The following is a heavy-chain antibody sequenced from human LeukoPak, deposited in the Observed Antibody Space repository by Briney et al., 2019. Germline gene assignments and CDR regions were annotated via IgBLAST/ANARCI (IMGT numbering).Heavy chain of an antibody. D-gene: IGHD2-8*02. J-gene: IGHJ3*02. V-gene: IGHV1-2*02. Sequence: ASVKVSCKASGYTFTGYYIHWVRQAPGQGLEWMGWIKPNSGGTNYAQKFQGRVTMTRDTSISTANMEVSRLRSDDTAVYYCAVGVVSLVPDALDIWGQGTMVTVSS. CDR2: IKPNSGGT. CDR3: AVGVVSLVPDALDI. CDR1: GYTFTGYY.